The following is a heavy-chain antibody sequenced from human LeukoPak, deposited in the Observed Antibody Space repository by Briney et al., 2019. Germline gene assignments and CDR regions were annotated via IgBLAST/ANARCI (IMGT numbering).Heavy chain of an antibody. Sequence: ASVKVSCKVSGYTLTELSMHWVRQAPGQGLEWMGWINPNHGDTNYAQKFQDRVSMTRDTSISTAYMHLSRLRSADTAVYYCARSPHILTGENFDYWGQGTLLTVSS. D-gene: IGHD3-9*01. CDR2: INPNHGDT. J-gene: IGHJ4*02. CDR1: GYTLTELS. CDR3: ARSPHILTGENFDY. V-gene: IGHV1-2*02.